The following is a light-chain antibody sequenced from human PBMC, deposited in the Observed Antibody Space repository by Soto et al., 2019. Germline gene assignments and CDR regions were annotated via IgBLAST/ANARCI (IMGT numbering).Light chain of an antibody. CDR2: AAS. CDR3: QQYYRWPVT. CDR1: LFIANH. J-gene: IGKJ4*01. V-gene: IGKV3-15*01. Sequence: EILLTQSPGTLSVSPGERVTFSCKASLFIANHLAWYQHKPGQSPRLLIHAASTGAPGVPARFSGSWSGAEFTLTIDSLQSDDSAIYYCQQYYRWPVTFGGGTKVDIK.